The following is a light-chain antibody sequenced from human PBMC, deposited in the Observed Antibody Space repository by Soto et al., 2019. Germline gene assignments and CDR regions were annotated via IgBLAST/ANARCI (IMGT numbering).Light chain of an antibody. J-gene: IGKJ1*01. CDR1: QTISSW. CDR2: KAS. CDR3: QHYNSYSEA. V-gene: IGKV1-5*03. Sequence: DIQMTQSPSTLSGSVGDRVTITCRASQTISSWLAWYQQKPGKDPXLLIYKASTLKSGVPSRFSGSGSGTEFTLTISSLQPDDFATYYCQHYNSYSEAFGQGTRWIS.